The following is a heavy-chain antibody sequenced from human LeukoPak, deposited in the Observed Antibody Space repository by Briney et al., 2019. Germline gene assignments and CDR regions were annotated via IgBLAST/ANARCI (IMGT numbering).Heavy chain of an antibody. J-gene: IGHJ4*02. V-gene: IGHV7-4-1*02. D-gene: IGHD3-3*01. CDR3: TRDQRQISFDY. CDR1: GYTFTAYS. Sequence: ASVKVSCKASGYTFTAYSMNWVRQAPGQGLEWMGWIDTNTGNPTYAQGFTGRFVFSLDTSVSTAYLQISSLEAEDTAFYYCTRDQRQISFDYWGQGTLVTVSS. CDR2: IDTNTGNP.